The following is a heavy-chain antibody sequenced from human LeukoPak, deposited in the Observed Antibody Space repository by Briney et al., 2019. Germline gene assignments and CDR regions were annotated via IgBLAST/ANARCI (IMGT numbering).Heavy chain of an antibody. CDR3: ARALPEWSGAFDI. CDR2: IIPIFGTA. Sequence: SVKVSCKASGGTFSSYAISWVRQAPGQGLVWMGRIIPIFGTANYAQKFQGRVTITTDESTSTAYMELSSLRSEDTAVYYCARALPEWSGAFDIWGQGTMVTVSS. V-gene: IGHV1-69*05. CDR1: GGTFSSYA. D-gene: IGHD3-3*01. J-gene: IGHJ3*02.